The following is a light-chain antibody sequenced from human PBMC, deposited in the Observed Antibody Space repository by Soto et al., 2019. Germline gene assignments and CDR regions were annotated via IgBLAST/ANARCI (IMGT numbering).Light chain of an antibody. CDR2: DAS. V-gene: IGKV3-11*01. CDR3: QQRSNWLLFT. J-gene: IGKJ3*01. Sequence: EIVLTQSPATLSLSPGERATLSCRASQSVSSYLAWYQQKPGQAPRLLIYDASNRATGIPARFSGSGSGTDFTLTISSLEPEDFAVYYCQQRSNWLLFTFGPGTKVDIE. CDR1: QSVSSY.